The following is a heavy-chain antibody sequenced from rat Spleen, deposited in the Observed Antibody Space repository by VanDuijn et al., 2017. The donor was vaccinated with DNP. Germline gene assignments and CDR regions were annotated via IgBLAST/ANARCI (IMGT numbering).Heavy chain of an antibody. Sequence: QVQLKESGPGLVQPSQTLSLTCTVSGFSLTSYGVSWVRQSPGKGLEWMGVIWNNGGTRYNSVLKSRLSISKDTSKSQVFLKMNSLQTEDTAIYFCTREENTGYYSMNAWGQGTSVTVSS. J-gene: IGHJ4*01. CDR3: TREENTGYYSMNA. CDR2: IWNNGGT. CDR1: GFSLTSYG. D-gene: IGHD4-2*01. V-gene: IGHV2-41*01.